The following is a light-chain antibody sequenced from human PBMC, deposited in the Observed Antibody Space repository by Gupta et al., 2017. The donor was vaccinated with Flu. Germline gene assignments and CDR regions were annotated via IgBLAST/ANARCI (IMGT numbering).Light chain of an antibody. CDR3: SSYAGSNNFGV. CDR1: SSDVGGYNF. V-gene: IGLV2-8*01. J-gene: IGLJ1*01. CDR2: DVT. Sequence: VTISCTGTSSDVGGYNFVSWYQQHPGKAPKLMIYDVTKRPSGVPDRFSGSKSGNTASLTVSGLQAEDEADYDCSSYAGSNNFGVFGTGTKVTVL.